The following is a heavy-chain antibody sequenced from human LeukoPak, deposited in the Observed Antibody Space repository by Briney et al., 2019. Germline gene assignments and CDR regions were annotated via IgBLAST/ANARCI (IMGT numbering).Heavy chain of an antibody. D-gene: IGHD6-6*01. V-gene: IGHV1-2*02. CDR1: GYTFTGYY. CDR3: ARDVERQLVLDD. J-gene: IGHJ4*02. CDR2: INPNSGGT. Sequence: ASVKVSCKASGYTFTGYYMHWVRPAPGQGLAWMGWINPNSGGTNYAQKFQGRVTMTRDTSISTAYMELSRLRSDDTAVYYCARDVERQLVLDDWGQGTLVTVSS.